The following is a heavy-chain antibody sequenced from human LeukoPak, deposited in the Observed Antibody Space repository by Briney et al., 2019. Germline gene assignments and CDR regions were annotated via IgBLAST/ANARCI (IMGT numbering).Heavy chain of an antibody. V-gene: IGHV4-34*01. J-gene: IGHJ6*02. CDR1: GGSFSGYY. CDR2: INHSGST. CDR3: ARLPRITMVRGVIGDYYYYGMDV. Sequence: SETLSLTCAVYGGSFSGYYWSCIRQPPGKGLEWIGEINHSGSTNYNPSLKSRVTISVDTSKKQFSLKLSSVTAADTAVYYCARLPRITMVRGVIGDYYYYGMDVWGQGTTVTVSS. D-gene: IGHD3-10*01.